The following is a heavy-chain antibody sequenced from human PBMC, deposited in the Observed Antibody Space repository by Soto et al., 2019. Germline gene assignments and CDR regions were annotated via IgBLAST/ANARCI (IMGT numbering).Heavy chain of an antibody. CDR3: ARDLHYDLSGEANH. V-gene: IGHV1-69*08. Sequence: QVQLVQSGAEVKKPGSSVKVSCKASGGTFSSYTISWVRQAPGQGLEWMGKIIPILGTANYAQKFQGRVTITADQSTSTAYMETSSLMSEDTAVYYCARDLHYDLSGEANHWGQGTLVTVSS. J-gene: IGHJ5*02. D-gene: IGHD3-10*02. CDR1: GGTFSSYT. CDR2: IIPILGTA.